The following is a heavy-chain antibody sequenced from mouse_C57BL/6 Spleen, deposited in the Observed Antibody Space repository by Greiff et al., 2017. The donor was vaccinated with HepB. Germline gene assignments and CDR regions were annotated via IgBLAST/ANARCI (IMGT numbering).Heavy chain of an antibody. CDR3: ARERTVVATDWYFDV. V-gene: IGHV1-53*01. J-gene: IGHJ1*03. Sequence: VQLQQPGTELVKPGASVKLSCKASGYTFTSYWMHWVKQRPGQGLEWIGKINPSNGGTNYNEKFKSKATLTVDKSSSTAYMQLSSLTSEDSAVYYCARERTVVATDWYFDVWGTGTTVTVSS. CDR1: GYTFTSYW. D-gene: IGHD1-1*01. CDR2: INPSNGGT.